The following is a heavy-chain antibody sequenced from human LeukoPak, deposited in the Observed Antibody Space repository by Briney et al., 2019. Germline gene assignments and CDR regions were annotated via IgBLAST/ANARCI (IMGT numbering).Heavy chain of an antibody. CDR1: GFTFSNAW. CDR3: TTEGLLWFGEFHYSFDY. CDR2: IKSKTDGGTT. J-gene: IGHJ4*02. V-gene: IGHV3-15*01. Sequence: GGSLRLSCAASGFTFSNAWMSWVRQAPGKGLEWVGRIKSKTDGGTTDYAAPVKGRFTISRDDSKNTLYLQMNSLKTEDTAVYYCTTEGLLWFGEFHYSFDYWGQGTLVTVSS. D-gene: IGHD3-10*01.